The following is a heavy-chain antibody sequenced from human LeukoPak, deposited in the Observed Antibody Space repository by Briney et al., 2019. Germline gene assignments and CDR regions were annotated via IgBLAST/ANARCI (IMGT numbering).Heavy chain of an antibody. J-gene: IGHJ4*02. CDR3: ARDRGNSNYYQRNFDY. CDR1: GFTVSSNY. CDR2: IYSGGST. Sequence: GGSLRLSCAASGFTVSSNYMSWVRQAPGKGLEWVSVIYSGGSTYYSDSVKGRFTISRDNSKNPLYLQMNSLGAEDTAVYYCARDRGNSNYYQRNFDYWGQGPLVTVS. V-gene: IGHV3-66*01. D-gene: IGHD4-11*01.